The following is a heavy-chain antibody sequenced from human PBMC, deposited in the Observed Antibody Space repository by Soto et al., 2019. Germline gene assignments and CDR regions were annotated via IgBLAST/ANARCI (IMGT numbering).Heavy chain of an antibody. Sequence: SETLSLTCTVSCGSISSYYWSWIRQPPGKGLEWIGYIHYSGTTNYNPSLKSRVTISVDTSKNQFSLKLSSVTAADTAVYYCARDGGSVGAHFDYWGQGAPVTVSS. CDR2: IHYSGTT. J-gene: IGHJ4*02. CDR1: CGSISSYY. CDR3: ARDGGSVGAHFDY. V-gene: IGHV4-59*01. D-gene: IGHD1-26*01.